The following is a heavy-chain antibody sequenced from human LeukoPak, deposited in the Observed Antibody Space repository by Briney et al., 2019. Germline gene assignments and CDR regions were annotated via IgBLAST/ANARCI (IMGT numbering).Heavy chain of an antibody. CDR1: GFTFSDYS. CDR2: ISSAGSYI. J-gene: IGHJ6*03. D-gene: IGHD2-2*01. CDR3: ARNEGYCSSTSCDAYYFYMDV. Sequence: KSGGSLRLSCAASGFTFSDYSMNWVRQAPGKGLEWVSSISSAGSYISYADSVKGRFTVSRDNAKNSLYLQMNNLRAEDTAVYYCARNEGYCSSTSCDAYYFYMDVWGKGTTVTVSS. V-gene: IGHV3-21*01.